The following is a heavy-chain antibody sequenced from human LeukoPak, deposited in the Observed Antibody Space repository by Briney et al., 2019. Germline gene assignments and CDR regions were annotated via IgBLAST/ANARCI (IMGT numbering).Heavy chain of an antibody. J-gene: IGHJ4*02. D-gene: IGHD3-3*02. V-gene: IGHV3-15*07. CDR2: IKTNAEGGTL. CDR1: GFTFSSYV. Sequence: PGGSLRLSCAASGFTFSSYVMYWVRQAPGKGLEWAGRIKTNAEGGTLDYTAPVKGRFTISRDDSKNTLYLQMDSLEVEDTGMYYCTTGIDDEGGYWGQETLVTVSS. CDR3: TTGIDDEGGY.